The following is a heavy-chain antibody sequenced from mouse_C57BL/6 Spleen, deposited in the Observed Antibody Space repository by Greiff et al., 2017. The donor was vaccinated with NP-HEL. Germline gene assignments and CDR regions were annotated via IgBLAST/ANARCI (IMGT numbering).Heavy chain of an antibody. D-gene: IGHD1-1*01. V-gene: IGHV1-15*01. CDR3: TRDYSLYFDY. J-gene: IGHJ2*01. CDR1: GYTFTDYE. Sequence: VKLQQSGAELVRPGASVTLSCKASGYTFTDYEMHWVKQTPVHGLEWIGTIDPETGGTAYNQKFKGKAILTADKSSSTAYMELRSLTSEDSAVYYCTRDYSLYFDYWGQGTTLTVSS. CDR2: IDPETGGT.